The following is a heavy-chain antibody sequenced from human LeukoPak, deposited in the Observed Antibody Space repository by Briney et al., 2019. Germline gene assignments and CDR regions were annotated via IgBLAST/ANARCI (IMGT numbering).Heavy chain of an antibody. CDR1: GFTFSSYG. CDR2: ISYDGSDK. CDR3: ARDQGAWGYGYNFDY. J-gene: IGHJ4*02. Sequence: GGSLRLSCAASGFTFSSYGMHWVRQAPGKGLEWVAVISYDGSDKFYADSVKGRFTISRDNSKNTLHLQMISLRAEDTAVYYCARDQGAWGYGYNFDYWGQGTLVTVSS. D-gene: IGHD3-16*01. V-gene: IGHV3-30*03.